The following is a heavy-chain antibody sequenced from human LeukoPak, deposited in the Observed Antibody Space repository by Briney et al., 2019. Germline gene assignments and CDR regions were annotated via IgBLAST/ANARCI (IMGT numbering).Heavy chain of an antibody. D-gene: IGHD6-13*01. CDR1: GYTFTSYG. CDR3: ARDWCSSSWCEVYSDY. V-gene: IGHV1-18*01. J-gene: IGHJ4*02. CDR2: ISAYNGNT. Sequence: WASVKVSCKASGYTFTSYGISWVRQAPGQGLEWMGWISAYNGNTNHAQKLQGRVTMTTDTSTSTAYMELRSLRSDDTAVYYCARDWCSSSWCEVYSDYWGQGTLVTVSS.